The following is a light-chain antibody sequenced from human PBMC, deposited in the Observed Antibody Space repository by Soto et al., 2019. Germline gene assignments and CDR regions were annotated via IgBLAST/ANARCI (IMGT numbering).Light chain of an antibody. CDR2: DAS. V-gene: IGKV1-33*01. CDR1: QDINNY. CDR3: QQYGNLPFT. Sequence: DVQLTQSPFSLSASVGHRVTVICQASQDINNYLNWYQQKPGKAPKVLIYDASNLKPGVPPRFSGTRSGTDFTFTISSLQPEDIATYYCQQYGNLPFTFGGGTKVEIK. J-gene: IGKJ4*01.